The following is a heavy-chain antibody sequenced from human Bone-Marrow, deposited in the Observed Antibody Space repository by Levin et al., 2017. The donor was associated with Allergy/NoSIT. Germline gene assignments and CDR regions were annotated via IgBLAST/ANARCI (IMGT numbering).Heavy chain of an antibody. CDR3: AKVDYIAAHLFDY. J-gene: IGHJ4*02. CDR2: ISKDEKFK. V-gene: IGHV3-30*18. D-gene: IGHD6-13*01. CDR1: GFRFRDYD. Sequence: AGGSLRLSCSGTGFRFRDYDMHWIRQTPGKGLEWMASISKDEKFKIYADSVKGRFTISRDISSNTLYLQMNGLRAEDTAVYHCAKVDYIAAHLFDYWGQGTLVTVSS.